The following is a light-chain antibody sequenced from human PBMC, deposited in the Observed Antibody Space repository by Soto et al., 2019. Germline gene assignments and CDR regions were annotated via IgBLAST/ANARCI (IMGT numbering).Light chain of an antibody. Sequence: EIVLTQSPGTLSLSPGERATLSCRASQSVTRNYLAWYQQKPGQAPRLLNHDASSRASGIPDRFTGSGSGTNFTLTISILEPEDFAVYYCQQHFGAPFTFGPGTKVDIK. CDR2: DAS. CDR3: QQHFGAPFT. V-gene: IGKV3-20*01. CDR1: QSVTRNY. J-gene: IGKJ3*01.